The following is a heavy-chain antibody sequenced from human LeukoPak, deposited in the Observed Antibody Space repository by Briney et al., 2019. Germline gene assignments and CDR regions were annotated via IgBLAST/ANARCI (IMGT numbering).Heavy chain of an antibody. CDR2: ISGSGGST. CDR3: AKSVRTYVLGVAVAPYYFDY. Sequence: PGGSLRLSCIASGFTFDDYALTWVRQAPGKGLEWVSSISGSGGSTYYAGSVKGRFTISRDNSKNTLFLQMNSLRAEDTAVYYCAKSVRTYVLGVAVAPYYFDYWGQGTLVTVSS. D-gene: IGHD6-19*01. J-gene: IGHJ4*02. CDR1: GFTFDDYA. V-gene: IGHV3-23*01.